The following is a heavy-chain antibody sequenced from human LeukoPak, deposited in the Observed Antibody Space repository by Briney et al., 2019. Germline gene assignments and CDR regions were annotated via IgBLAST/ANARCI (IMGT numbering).Heavy chain of an antibody. D-gene: IGHD2-2*01. V-gene: IGHV4-61*02. Sequence: PSETLSLTCTVSGGSISSSSYYWGWIRQPAGKGLEWIGRIYTSGSTNYNPSLKSRVTISVDTSKNQFSLKLSSVTAADTAVYYCARSKVVPAAMEGNWFDPWGQGTQVTVSS. J-gene: IGHJ5*02. CDR3: ARSKVVPAAMEGNWFDP. CDR1: GGSISSSSYY. CDR2: IYTSGST.